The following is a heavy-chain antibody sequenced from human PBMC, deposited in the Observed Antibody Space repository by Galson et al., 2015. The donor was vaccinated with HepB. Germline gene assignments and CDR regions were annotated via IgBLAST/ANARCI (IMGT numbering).Heavy chain of an antibody. D-gene: IGHD3-10*01. V-gene: IGHV1-69*06. CDR1: GGTFRSYA. CDR3: ASAITMIRGIFFQKKYGLDV. J-gene: IGHJ6*02. Sequence: SGGTFRSYAISWVRQAPGQGLEWMGGIIPLFNTSNYALKFQDRVTITADKSTNTSYMELTSLRSADTAVYYCASAITMIRGIFFQKKYGLDVWGQGATVTVS. CDR2: IIPLFNTS.